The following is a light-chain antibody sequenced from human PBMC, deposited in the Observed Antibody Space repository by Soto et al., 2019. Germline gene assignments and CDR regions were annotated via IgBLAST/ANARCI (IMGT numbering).Light chain of an antibody. V-gene: IGKV2-30*01. CDR2: KVS. Sequence: DVVMTQSPLSLPVTLGQPASISCRPSQGLVSSDENTYLNWFQQRPGQSPRRLIYKVSNRGSGVPDRFSGSESGTDFTLKISRVEAEDIGVYFCMQGTHWPPTFGQGTKVEVK. CDR1: QGLVSSDENTY. J-gene: IGKJ1*01. CDR3: MQGTHWPPT.